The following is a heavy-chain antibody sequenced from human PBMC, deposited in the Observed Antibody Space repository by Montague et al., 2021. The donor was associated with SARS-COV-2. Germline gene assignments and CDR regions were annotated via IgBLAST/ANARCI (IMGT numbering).Heavy chain of an antibody. J-gene: IGHJ6*02. V-gene: IGHV4-34*01. Sequence: SETLSLTCAVSGGSFSGYYWTWIRQPPGKGLEWIGEIHHSGSTNYNPSLKSRVTISVDTSKHLFSLRLSSVTAADTAVYYCAREGQLAQRGGPIAHKIHYYYGMDVWGQGTTVTVSS. CDR3: AREGQLAQRGGPIAHKIHYYYGMDV. D-gene: IGHD6-13*01. CDR1: GGSFSGYY. CDR2: IHHSGST.